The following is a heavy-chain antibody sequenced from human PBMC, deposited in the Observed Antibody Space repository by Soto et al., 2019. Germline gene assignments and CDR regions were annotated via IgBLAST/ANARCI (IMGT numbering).Heavy chain of an antibody. Sequence: QVQLQESGPGLVKPSETLSLTCTVSGGSVSSGSYYWSWIRQPPGKGLEWIGYIYYSGSTNYNPSLKSRFTISVDTSKNQCSLKLSSVTAADTAVYYCARDRYYYDSSGYGWFDPWGQGTLVTVSS. CDR1: GGSVSSGSYY. J-gene: IGHJ5*02. D-gene: IGHD3-22*01. V-gene: IGHV4-61*01. CDR2: IYYSGST. CDR3: ARDRYYYDSSGYGWFDP.